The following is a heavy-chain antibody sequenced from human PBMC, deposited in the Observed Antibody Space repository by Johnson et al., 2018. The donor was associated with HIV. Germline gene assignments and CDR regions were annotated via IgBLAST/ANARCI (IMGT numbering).Heavy chain of an antibody. CDR1: GFTVSSNY. D-gene: IGHD2-15*01. CDR2: IYSGCST. CDR3: ARERGISGGFDF. J-gene: IGHJ3*01. V-gene: IGHV3-66*01. Sequence: VQLVESGGSVVRPGGSLRLSCAASGFTVSSNYMSWVRQAPGKGLEWVSVIYSGCSTYYADSVKGRFTISRDNSKNTLYLQMNSRRVEDTAVYYCARERGISGGFDFWGQGTRVSVSS.